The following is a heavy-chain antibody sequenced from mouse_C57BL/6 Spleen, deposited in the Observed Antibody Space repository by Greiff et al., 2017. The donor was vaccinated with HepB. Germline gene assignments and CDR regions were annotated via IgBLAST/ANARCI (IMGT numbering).Heavy chain of an antibody. CDR1: GYTFTDYY. D-gene: IGHD2-4*01. CDR3: ARSTYDYDAGYYFDY. J-gene: IGHJ2*01. Sequence: VKVVESGAELVRPGASVKLSCKASGYTFTDYYINWVKQRPGQGLEWIARIYPGSGNTYYNEKFKGKATLTAEKSSSTAYMQLSSLTSEDSAVYFCARSTYDYDAGYYFDYWGQGTTLTVSS. V-gene: IGHV1-76*01. CDR2: IYPGSGNT.